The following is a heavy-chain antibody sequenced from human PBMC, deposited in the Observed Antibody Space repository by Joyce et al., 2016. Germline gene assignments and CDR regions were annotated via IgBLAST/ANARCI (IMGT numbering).Heavy chain of an antibody. CDR3: AKDLWGPYYFDY. CDR1: GFIFSGYA. Sequence: EVQILESGGGLVQPGGSLRLSCAASGFIFSGYAMSLVRQAPGKGLEWVSSIHASSGSTHDAYSVQGRFTISRDNSKNTLYLQMNSLRAEDTAVYYCAKDLWGPYYFDYWGQGTLVTVSS. CDR2: IHASSGST. V-gene: IGHV3-23*01. J-gene: IGHJ4*02. D-gene: IGHD3-16*01.